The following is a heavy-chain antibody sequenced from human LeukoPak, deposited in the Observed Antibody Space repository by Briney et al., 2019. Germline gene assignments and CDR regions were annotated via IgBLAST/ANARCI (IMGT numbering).Heavy chain of an antibody. CDR3: AREVDDEGFDY. Sequence: GASVKVSCKASGYTFTSYGIRWVRQAPGQGLEWMGWINPNSGGTNYAQKFQGRVTMTRDTSISTAYMELSRLRSDDTAVYYCAREVDDEGFDYWGQGTLVTVSS. J-gene: IGHJ4*02. CDR2: INPNSGGT. V-gene: IGHV1-2*02. D-gene: IGHD5/OR15-5a*01. CDR1: GYTFTSYG.